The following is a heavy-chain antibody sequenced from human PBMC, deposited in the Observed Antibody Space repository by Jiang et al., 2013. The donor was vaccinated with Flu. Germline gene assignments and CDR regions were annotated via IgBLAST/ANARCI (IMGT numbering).Heavy chain of an antibody. CDR3: VTHGGPLSAGKVFDY. CDR1: GFSFSDHY. V-gene: IGHV3-72*01. Sequence: QLVESGGGLVQPGGSLRLSCAASGFSFSDHYMEWVRQAPGKGPEWVGHIRNKANRYTTEYAASVKGRFTISRDDSKNSLSLQMNSLKTDDTAVYYCVTHGGPLSAGKVFDYWGQGTLLTVSS. D-gene: IGHD6-13*01. CDR2: IRNKANRYTT. J-gene: IGHJ4*02.